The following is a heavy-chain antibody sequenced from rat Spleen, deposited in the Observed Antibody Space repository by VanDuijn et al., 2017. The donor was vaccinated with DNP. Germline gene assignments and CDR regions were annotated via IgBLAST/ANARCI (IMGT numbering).Heavy chain of an antibody. V-gene: IGHV4-2*01. J-gene: IGHJ4*01. Sequence: EVKLVESGGGLLQPGRSLKLSCAASGFNFNDFWMGWVRQAPGKGLEWIGEINKDSNTINYTPSLKDKFTISRDNAQNTLYLQMSKLGSEDTAIYYCTRAYYGYNYALDAWGQGTSVTVSS. CDR1: GFNFNDFW. CDR3: TRAYYGYNYALDA. CDR2: INKDSNTI. D-gene: IGHD1-9*01.